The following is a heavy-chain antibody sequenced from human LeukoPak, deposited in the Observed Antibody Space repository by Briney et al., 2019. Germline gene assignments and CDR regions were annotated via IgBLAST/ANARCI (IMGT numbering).Heavy chain of an antibody. Sequence: GGSLRLSCAASGFTFSSYEMNWVRQTPGKGLEWVAVFWYDGTNKYYTDSVKGRFTISRDNSKNTLYLQMNSLRAEDTAVYYCARDQWGNGWSGSFDSWGRGTLVTVSS. CDR3: ARDQWGNGWSGSFDS. J-gene: IGHJ4*02. CDR2: FWYDGTNK. CDR1: GFTFSSYE. V-gene: IGHV3-33*08. D-gene: IGHD6-19*01.